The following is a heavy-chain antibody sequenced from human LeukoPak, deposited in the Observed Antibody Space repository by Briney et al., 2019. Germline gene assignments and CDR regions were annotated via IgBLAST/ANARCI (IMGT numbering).Heavy chain of an antibody. V-gene: IGHV1-3*01. CDR1: GYTFSSYA. CDR2: IYVGNGNT. Sequence: ASVKVSCKASGYTFSSYAIHWVRQAPGQRPEWMGWIYVGNGNTKYSQKFQDRVTITRDTSASTVYMELTSLGSEDTAVYSCARGEQWLVSPFDYWGQGTLVTVSS. D-gene: IGHD6-19*01. J-gene: IGHJ4*02. CDR3: ARGEQWLVSPFDY.